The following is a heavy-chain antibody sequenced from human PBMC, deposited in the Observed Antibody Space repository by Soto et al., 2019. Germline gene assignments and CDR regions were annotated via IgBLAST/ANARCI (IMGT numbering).Heavy chain of an antibody. CDR1: GGSISSSSYY. CDR3: ARPVTTSPYYYYYMDV. D-gene: IGHD4-17*01. J-gene: IGHJ6*03. V-gene: IGHV4-39*01. CDR2: IYYSGST. Sequence: NPSETLSLTCTVSGGSISSSSYYWGWIRQPPGKGLEWIGSIYYSGSTYYNPSLKSRVTISVDTSKNQFSLKLSSVTAADTAVYYCARPVTTSPYYYYYMDVWGKGTTVTVAS.